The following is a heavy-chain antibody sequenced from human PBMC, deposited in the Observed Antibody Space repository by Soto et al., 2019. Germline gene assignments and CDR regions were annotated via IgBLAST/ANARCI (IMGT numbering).Heavy chain of an antibody. CDR1: GGSISSGDYY. Sequence: NPSETLSLTCTVSGGSISSGDYYWSWIRQPPGKGLEWIGYIYYSGSTYYNPSLKSRVTISVDTSKNQFSLKLSSVTAADTAVYYCARVSCSGGSCYHNRYYYYGMDVWGQGTTVTVSS. D-gene: IGHD2-15*01. J-gene: IGHJ6*02. CDR2: IYYSGST. V-gene: IGHV4-30-4*01. CDR3: ARVSCSGGSCYHNRYYYYGMDV.